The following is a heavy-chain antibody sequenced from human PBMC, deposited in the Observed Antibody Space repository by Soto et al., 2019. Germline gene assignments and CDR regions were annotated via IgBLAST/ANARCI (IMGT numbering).Heavy chain of an antibody. CDR2: IDPSDSYT. J-gene: IGHJ4*02. D-gene: IGHD2-15*01. Sequence: GESLKISGNGSGYSFTSYWISWVRQMPGKGLEWMGRIDPSDSYTNYSPSFQGHVTISADKSISTAYLQWSSLKASDTAMYYCARRAYPGYCSGGSCPSGFDYWGQGTLVTVSS. V-gene: IGHV5-10-1*01. CDR1: GYSFTSYW. CDR3: ARRAYPGYCSGGSCPSGFDY.